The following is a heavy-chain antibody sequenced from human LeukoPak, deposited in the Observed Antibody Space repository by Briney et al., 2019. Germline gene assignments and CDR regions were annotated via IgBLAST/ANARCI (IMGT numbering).Heavy chain of an antibody. V-gene: IGHV3-23*01. CDR2: ISGNGLGT. CDR1: GFTFSRNA. CDR3: AKDSNYLRSSGYLIPIDF. D-gene: IGHD6-13*01. J-gene: IGHJ4*02. Sequence: PGGSLRLSCAASGFTFSRNAMNWVRQAPGKGLEWVASISGNGLGTYYADSVKGRFNISRDNSRNTLYLQMNSLKIEDTDLYYCAKDSNYLRSSGYLIPIDFWGQGTLVTVSS.